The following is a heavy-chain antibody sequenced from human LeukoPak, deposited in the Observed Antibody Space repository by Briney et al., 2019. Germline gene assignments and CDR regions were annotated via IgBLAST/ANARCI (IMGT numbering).Heavy chain of an antibody. CDR3: ARPRHQNSSPGPWYFDL. V-gene: IGHV5-51*01. J-gene: IGHJ2*01. Sequence: GESLKISCKGSGYSLTSYWIGWVRQMPGKGLEWMGIIYPGDSDTRYSPSFQGQVTISADKSISTAYLQWSSLKASDTAMYYCARPRHQNSSPGPWYFDLWGRGTLVTVSS. CDR1: GYSLTSYW. D-gene: IGHD6-13*01. CDR2: IYPGDSDT.